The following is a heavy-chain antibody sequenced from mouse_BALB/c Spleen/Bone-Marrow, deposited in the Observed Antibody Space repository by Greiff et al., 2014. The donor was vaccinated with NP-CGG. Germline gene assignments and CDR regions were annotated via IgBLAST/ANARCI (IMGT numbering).Heavy chain of an antibody. D-gene: IGHD6-1*01. Sequence: QVHVKQSGPELVRPGVSVKISCKGSGYTFTDFTLHWVKQSHAKGLDWIGEFSPYSGYTNYNQKFKDKATMTVDKSSSTAYMEPARLPSNDTTVDYCAKNCHNEGFDYWGQGTSVTVSS. CDR2: FSPYSGYT. J-gene: IGHJ4*01. CDR3: AKNCHNEGFDY. CDR1: GYTFTDFT. V-gene: IGHV1-67*01.